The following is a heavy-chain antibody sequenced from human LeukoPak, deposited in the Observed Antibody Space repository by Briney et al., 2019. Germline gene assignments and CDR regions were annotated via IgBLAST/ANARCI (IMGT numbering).Heavy chain of an antibody. D-gene: IGHD1-26*01. CDR1: GGSFSGYY. CDR2: IYYSGST. J-gene: IGHJ4*02. V-gene: IGHV4-59*01. Sequence: SETLSLTCAVYGGSFSGYYWSWIRQPPGKGLEWIGYIYYSGSTNYNPSLKSRVTISVDTSKNQFSLKLSSVTAADTAVYYCARSYSGYFDYWGQGTLVTVSS. CDR3: ARSYSGYFDY.